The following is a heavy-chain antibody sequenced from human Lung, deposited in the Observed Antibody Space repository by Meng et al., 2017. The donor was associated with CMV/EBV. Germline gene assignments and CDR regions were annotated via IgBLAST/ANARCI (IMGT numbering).Heavy chain of an antibody. D-gene: IGHD3-3*01. CDR2: IIPILTIA. J-gene: IGHJ4*03. Sequence: SVXVSXXASGGTFSSYAISWVRQAPGQGLEWMGGIIPILTIANYAQKFQGRVTITADKSTSTAYMELRSLRSGDTVVYYCARDDRIYNFWSGYSNLDCFDDWGQGXLVTVSS. V-gene: IGHV1-69*10. CDR3: ARDDRIYNFWSGYSNLDCFDD. CDR1: GGTFSSYA.